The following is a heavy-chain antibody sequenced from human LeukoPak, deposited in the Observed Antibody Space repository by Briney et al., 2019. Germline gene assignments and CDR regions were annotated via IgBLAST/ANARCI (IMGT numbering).Heavy chain of an antibody. J-gene: IGHJ3*02. V-gene: IGHV4-4*07. CDR2: IYTSGST. CDR1: GGSISSYY. Sequence: SETLSLTCTVSGGSISSYYWSWIRQPAGKGLEWIGRIYTSGSTNYNPSLKSRVTMSVDTSKSQFSLKLSSVTAADTAVYYCARDSVLRFLEWLSYDAFDIWGQGTMVTVSS. D-gene: IGHD3-3*01. CDR3: ARDSVLRFLEWLSYDAFDI.